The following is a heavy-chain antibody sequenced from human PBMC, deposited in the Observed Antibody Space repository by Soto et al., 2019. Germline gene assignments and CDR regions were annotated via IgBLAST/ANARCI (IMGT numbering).Heavy chain of an antibody. V-gene: IGHV4-34*01. J-gene: IGHJ4*02. CDR1: GGPFSGYY. CDR2: INHSGRT. D-gene: IGHD5-12*01. CDR3: ARGRCSRGLRYFDY. Sequence: QVQLQQWGAGLLKPSETLSLTCAVSGGPFSGYYWSWIRQPPGKGLEWIGEINHSGRTNYNPSIKSRVTISEDTSTIHFSLKLSSVTAADTAVYYWARGRCSRGLRYFDYWGQGTLVTVSS.